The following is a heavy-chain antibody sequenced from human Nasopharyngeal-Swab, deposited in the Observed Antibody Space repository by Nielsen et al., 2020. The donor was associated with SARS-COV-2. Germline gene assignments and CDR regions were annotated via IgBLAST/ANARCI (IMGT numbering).Heavy chain of an antibody. J-gene: IGHJ4*02. CDR1: GFTFSAYA. CDR3: ARASWGLSVFDR. Sequence: GESLKISCAVSGFTFSAYALSWVRQAPGKGLEWVSGTSVSGGNTYYADSVAGRFTISRDNSNSRLFLQINSLRAEDTAVYYCARASWGLSVFDRWGQGTLVTVSS. CDR2: TSVSGGNT. D-gene: IGHD3-16*01. V-gene: IGHV3-23*01.